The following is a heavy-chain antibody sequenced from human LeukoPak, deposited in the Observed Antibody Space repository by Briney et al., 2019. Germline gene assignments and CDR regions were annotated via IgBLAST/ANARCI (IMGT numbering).Heavy chain of an antibody. CDR1: GGTFSSYA. J-gene: IGHJ4*02. D-gene: IGHD4-17*01. CDR2: IIPIFGTA. Sequence: GASVKVSCKASGGTFSSYAISWVRQAPGQGLEWMGRIIPIFGTANYAQKFQGRVTITTDESTSTAYMELSSLRSEDTAVYYCARVNGYYEKTYYFDYWGQGTLVTVSS. CDR3: ARVNGYYEKTYYFDY. V-gene: IGHV1-69*05.